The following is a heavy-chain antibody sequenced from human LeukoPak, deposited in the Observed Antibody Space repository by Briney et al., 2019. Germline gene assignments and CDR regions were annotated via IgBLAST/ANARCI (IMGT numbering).Heavy chain of an antibody. J-gene: IGHJ2*01. CDR2: IYYSGST. CDR1: GGSISSYY. CDR3: ARVEQQLGLYWYFDL. D-gene: IGHD6-13*01. Sequence: SETLSLTCTVSGGSISSYYWSWIRQPPGKGLEWIGYIYYSGSTNYNPSLKGRVTISVDTSKNQFSLKLSSVTAADTAVYYCARVEQQLGLYWYFDLWGRGTLVTVSS. V-gene: IGHV4-59*01.